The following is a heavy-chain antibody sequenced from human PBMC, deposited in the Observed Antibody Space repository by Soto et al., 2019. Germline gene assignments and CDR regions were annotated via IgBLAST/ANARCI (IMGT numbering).Heavy chain of an antibody. Sequence: QPKGNGLEWVANIKQDGSEKYYVDSVKGRFTISRDNAKNSLYLQMNSLRAEDTAVYYCARDRILLWFAALYGMDVWGHGSTVTVSS. CDR3: ARDRILLWFAALYGMDV. V-gene: IGHV3-7*01. J-gene: IGHJ6*02. D-gene: IGHD3-10*01. CDR2: IKQDGSEK.